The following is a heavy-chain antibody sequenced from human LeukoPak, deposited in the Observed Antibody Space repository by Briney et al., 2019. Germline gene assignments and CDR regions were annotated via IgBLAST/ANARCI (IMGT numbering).Heavy chain of an antibody. CDR3: ARGAAGGMYNWFDP. V-gene: IGHV3-48*03. CDR2: MSSRGSII. CDR1: ESTLRTSD. J-gene: IGHJ5*02. Sequence: PGGSLRLSCGAPESTLRTSDMHWLRQAPGKGLEWVSYMSSRGSIIFYADSVKGRFTISRDNAKNSLYLQMDSLRVEDTAVYYCARGAAGGMYNWFDPWGQGTLVTVSS. D-gene: IGHD6-13*01.